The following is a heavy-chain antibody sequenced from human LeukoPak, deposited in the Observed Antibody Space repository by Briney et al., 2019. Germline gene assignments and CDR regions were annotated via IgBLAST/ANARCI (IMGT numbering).Heavy chain of an antibody. CDR2: IYYSGST. CDR1: SGSIYSYY. V-gene: IGHV4-59*12. J-gene: IGHJ4*02. CDR3: ARGGYYFDY. Sequence: SETLSLTCTVSSGSIYSYYWSWIRQPPGKGLEWTGYIYYSGSTNFNPSLESRVTISVDTAKNQFALKMSSVTGADTAIYYCARGGYYFDYWGQGSLVTVSS.